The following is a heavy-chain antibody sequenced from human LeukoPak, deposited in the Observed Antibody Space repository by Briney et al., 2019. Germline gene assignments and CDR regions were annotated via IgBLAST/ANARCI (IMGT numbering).Heavy chain of an antibody. J-gene: IGHJ4*02. Sequence: GGSLRLSCAASGFTFSSYGMHWVRQAPGKGLEWVAFIRYDGSNKYYADSVKGRFTISRDNSKNTLYLQMNSLRAEDTAVYYCAKSRKTYYGSGGGFDYWGQGTLVTVSS. CDR3: AKSRKTYYGSGGGFDY. CDR2: IRYDGSNK. D-gene: IGHD3-10*01. CDR1: GFTFSSYG. V-gene: IGHV3-30*02.